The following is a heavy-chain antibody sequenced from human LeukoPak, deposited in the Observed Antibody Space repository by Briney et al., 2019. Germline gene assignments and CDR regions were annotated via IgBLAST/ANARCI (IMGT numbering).Heavy chain of an antibody. V-gene: IGHV3-21*01. CDR2: ISSSSSYI. CDR1: GFTFSSYA. Sequence: AGGSLRLSCAASGFTFSSYAMHWVRQAPGKGLEWVSSISSSSSYIYYADSVKGRFTISRDNAKNSLYLQMNSLRAEDTAVYYCARDGLYCSSTSCYNYYYGMDVWGQGTTVTVSS. J-gene: IGHJ6*02. CDR3: ARDGLYCSSTSCYNYYYGMDV. D-gene: IGHD2-2*02.